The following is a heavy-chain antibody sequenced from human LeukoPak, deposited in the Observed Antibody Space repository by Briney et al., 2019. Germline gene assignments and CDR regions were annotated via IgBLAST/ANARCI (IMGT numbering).Heavy chain of an antibody. V-gene: IGHV4-31*03. CDR2: IYYSGST. J-gene: IGHJ6*02. CDR3: ARTQRRANHGMDV. CDR1: GGSISSGGYY. Sequence: PSQTLSLTCPVSGGSISSGGYYWNWIRQHPGKGLEWIWYIYYSGSTYYNPSLKSRVTISVDTSKNQFSLKLSSVTAADTAVYYCARTQRRANHGMDVWGQGTTVTVSS.